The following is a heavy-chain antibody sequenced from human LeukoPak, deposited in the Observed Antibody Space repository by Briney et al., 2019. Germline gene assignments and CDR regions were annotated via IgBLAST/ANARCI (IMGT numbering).Heavy chain of an antibody. CDR2: IRDSGAA. Sequence: PGGSLRLSCAVSGFRVSDYYMSWVRQAPGKGLEWVGLIRDSGAAFYADFARGRFAISRDESENTLYLQMNSLRVEDTAVYFCARDRAANQDWVEFDPWGQGTPVIVSS. CDR1: GFRVSDYY. J-gene: IGHJ5*02. V-gene: IGHV3-66*03. CDR3: ARDRAANQDWVEFDP. D-gene: IGHD3/OR15-3a*01.